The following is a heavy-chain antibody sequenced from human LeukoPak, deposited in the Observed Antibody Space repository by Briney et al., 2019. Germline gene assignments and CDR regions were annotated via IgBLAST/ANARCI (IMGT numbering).Heavy chain of an antibody. CDR2: IRSSGSYT. CDR3: ARGYSSGWTIDY. D-gene: IGHD6-19*01. Sequence: GGSLRLSCAASGFSFSDYYMNWVRQAPGKGLEWLSYIRSSGSYTNYADSVKGRFTISRDNAKNSLYLQMNSLRAEDTAVYYCARGYSSGWTIDYWGQGTLVTVSS. CDR1: GFSFSDYY. J-gene: IGHJ4*02. V-gene: IGHV3-11*06.